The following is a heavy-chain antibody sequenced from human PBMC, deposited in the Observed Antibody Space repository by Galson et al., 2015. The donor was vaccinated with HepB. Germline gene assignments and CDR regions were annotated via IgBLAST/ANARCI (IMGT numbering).Heavy chain of an antibody. CDR3: AKDKATSY. Sequence: SLRLSCAASGFTFGSYGMHWVRQAPGKGLEWVAAIWYDGSNKYYADSVKGRFTISRDNSKNTLYLQMNSLRAEDTAVYYCAKDKATSYWGQGTLVTVSS. CDR1: GFTFGSYG. D-gene: IGHD5-12*01. CDR2: IWYDGSNK. J-gene: IGHJ4*02. V-gene: IGHV3-33*06.